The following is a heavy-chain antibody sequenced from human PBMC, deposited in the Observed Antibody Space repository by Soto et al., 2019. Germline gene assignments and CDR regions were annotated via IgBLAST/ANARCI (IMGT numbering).Heavy chain of an antibody. CDR3: ARGNDFWSGYYGYYYGMDV. V-gene: IGHV1-69*13. CDR2: IIPIFGTA. J-gene: IGHJ6*02. CDR1: GGTFSSYA. Sequence: SVKVSCKASGGTFSSYAISWVRQAPGQGLEWMGGIIPIFGTANYAQKFQGRVTITADESTSTAYMELSSLRSEDTAVYYCARGNDFWSGYYGYYYGMDVWGQGTTVTVSS. D-gene: IGHD3-3*01.